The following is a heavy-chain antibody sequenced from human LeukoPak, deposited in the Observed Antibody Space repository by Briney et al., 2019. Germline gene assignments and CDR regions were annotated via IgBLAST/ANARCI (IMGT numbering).Heavy chain of an antibody. CDR1: GYSISSGYY. Sequence: SETLSLTCTVSGYSISSGYYWGWIRQPPGKGLEWIGSIYHSGSTYYNPSLKSRVTISVGTSKNQFSLKLSSVTAADTAVYYCARVHSLLWFGELLNEGGWFDPWGQGTLVTVSS. CDR3: ARVHSLLWFGELLNEGGWFDP. CDR2: IYHSGST. J-gene: IGHJ5*02. D-gene: IGHD3-10*01. V-gene: IGHV4-38-2*02.